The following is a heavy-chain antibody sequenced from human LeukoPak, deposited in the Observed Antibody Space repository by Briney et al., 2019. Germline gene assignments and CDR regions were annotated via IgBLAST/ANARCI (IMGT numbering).Heavy chain of an antibody. CDR2: IYSGGTT. CDR1: GFTVSDTY. J-gene: IGHJ6*02. V-gene: IGHV3-66*01. CDR3: ARDGYGGDWPYYGMDV. Sequence: GGSLRLSCAASGFTVSDTYMSWVRQAPGKGLEWVSVIYSGGTTYYADSVKGRFTISRDNSKNTLYLHMNSLRAQDTAVYYCARDGYGGDWPYYGMDVWGQGTTVTVSS. D-gene: IGHD2-21*02.